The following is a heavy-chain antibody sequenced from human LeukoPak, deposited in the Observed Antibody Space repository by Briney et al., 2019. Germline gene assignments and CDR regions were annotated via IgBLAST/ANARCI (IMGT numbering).Heavy chain of an antibody. Sequence: GGSLRLSCAASGFTFTTYNMNWVRQAPGKGLEWVSSTSGSSTYRYYADSVKGRFTISRDNAKKSLYLQMNSLRAEDTAVYYCARDSSGGGDWGQGTLVTVSS. V-gene: IGHV3-21*01. J-gene: IGHJ4*02. CDR2: TSGSSTYR. D-gene: IGHD1-26*01. CDR3: ARDSSGGGD. CDR1: GFTFTTYN.